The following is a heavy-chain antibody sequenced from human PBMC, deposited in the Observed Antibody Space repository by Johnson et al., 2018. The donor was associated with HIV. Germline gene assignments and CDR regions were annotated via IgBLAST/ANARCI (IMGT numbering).Heavy chain of an antibody. J-gene: IGHJ3*02. CDR1: GFTFSDYY. Sequence: VLLVESGGGLVKPGGSLRLSCAASGFTFSDYYMSWIRQAPGKGLEWFSYISSSGSTIYYADSVKGRFTISRDNSKNTLYLQMNSLRAEDTAVYYCAKQYSSSWYGNAFDIWGQGTMVTVSS. D-gene: IGHD6-13*01. CDR2: ISSSGSTI. V-gene: IGHV3-11*04. CDR3: AKQYSSSWYGNAFDI.